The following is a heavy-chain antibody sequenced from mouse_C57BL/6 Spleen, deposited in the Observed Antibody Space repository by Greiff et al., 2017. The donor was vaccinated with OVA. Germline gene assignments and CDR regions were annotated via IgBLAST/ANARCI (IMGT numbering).Heavy chain of an antibody. D-gene: IGHD2-2*01. CDR1: GFTFGDFG. J-gene: IGHJ4*01. CDR2: ISSGSSTI. V-gene: IGHV5-17*01. CDR3: ARWVVTTLEDAMDY. Sequence: EVKLMESGGGLGKPGGSLKPSVAAPGFTFGDFGCPWVRRASEKGPEWVAYISSGSSTIYYADTVKGRFTISRDNAKNTLFLQMTSLRSEDTAMYYCARWVVTTLEDAMDYWGQGTSVTVSS.